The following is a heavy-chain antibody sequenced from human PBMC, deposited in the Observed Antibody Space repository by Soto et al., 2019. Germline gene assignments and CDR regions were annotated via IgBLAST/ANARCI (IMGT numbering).Heavy chain of an antibody. V-gene: IGHV4-34*01. CDR3: ARGYGSNFDY. Sequence: QVQLQQWGAGLLKTSETLSLTCAVYGGSFSGYYWTWIRQPPGKGLEWIGEINHRGSTNYNASLKSRVTISVDTSKNQFSLKLTSVTAADTAVYYCARGYGSNFDYWGQGSLVTGSS. J-gene: IGHJ4*02. CDR1: GGSFSGYY. D-gene: IGHD6-19*01. CDR2: INHRGST.